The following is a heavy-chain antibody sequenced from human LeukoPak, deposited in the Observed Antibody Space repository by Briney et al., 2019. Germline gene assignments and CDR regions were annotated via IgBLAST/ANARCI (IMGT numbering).Heavy chain of an antibody. D-gene: IGHD2-21*02. V-gene: IGHV3-30*04. J-gene: IGHJ5*02. Sequence: PGGSLRLSCAASGFTFSSYAMHWVRQAPGKGLEWVAVISYDGSNKYYADSVKGRFTISRDNSKNTLYLQMNSLRAEDTAVYYCARDSAAPVVVTAPHWFDPWGQGTLVTVSS. CDR3: ARDSAAPVVVTAPHWFDP. CDR1: GFTFSSYA. CDR2: ISYDGSNK.